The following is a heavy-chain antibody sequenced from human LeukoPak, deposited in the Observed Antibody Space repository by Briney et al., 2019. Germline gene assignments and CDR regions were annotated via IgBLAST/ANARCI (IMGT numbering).Heavy chain of an antibody. J-gene: IGHJ5*02. V-gene: IGHV1-69*13. Sequence: SVKVSCKASGGTFTSYAISWVRQAPGQGLEWKGGIIPIFGTANYAQKFQGTVTITADESTSTAYMELSSLRSEDTAVYYCAREQSFGNYYGSGSYYRYWFDPWGQGTLVTVSS. D-gene: IGHD3-10*01. CDR2: IIPIFGTA. CDR3: AREQSFGNYYGSGSYYRYWFDP. CDR1: GGTFTSYA.